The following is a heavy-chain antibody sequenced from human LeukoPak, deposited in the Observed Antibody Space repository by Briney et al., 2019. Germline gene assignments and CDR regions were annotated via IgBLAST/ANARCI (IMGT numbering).Heavy chain of an antibody. CDR2: ISYDGSNK. Sequence: PGRSLRLSCAASGFTFSSYAMHWVRQAPGKGLEWVAVISYDGSNKYYADSVKGRFTISRDNSKNTLYLQMNSLRAEDTAVYYCARAGEFYGMDVWGQGTTVTVSS. CDR1: GFTFSSYA. V-gene: IGHV3-30-3*01. D-gene: IGHD3-10*01. CDR3: ARAGEFYGMDV. J-gene: IGHJ6*02.